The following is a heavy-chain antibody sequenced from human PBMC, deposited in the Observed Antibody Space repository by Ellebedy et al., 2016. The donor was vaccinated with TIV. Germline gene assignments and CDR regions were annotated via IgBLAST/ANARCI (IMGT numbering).Heavy chain of an antibody. Sequence: GESLKISCGASGFSFTSNGMHWVRQPPGKGLEWVSAVSAGGVSTYYADSVKGRFTISRDNSKNTLYVQMNSLRVEDTAVYYCPKDPVRGNYGYFDLWGRGTPVTVSS. CDR1: GFSFTSNG. J-gene: IGHJ2*01. CDR3: PKDPVRGNYGYFDL. CDR2: VSAGGVST. D-gene: IGHD3-10*01. V-gene: IGHV3-23*01.